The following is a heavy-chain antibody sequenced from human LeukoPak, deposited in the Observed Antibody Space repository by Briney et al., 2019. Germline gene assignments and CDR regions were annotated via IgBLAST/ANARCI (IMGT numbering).Heavy chain of an antibody. J-gene: IGHJ4*02. D-gene: IGHD2-15*01. CDR3: ARELLLH. V-gene: IGHV1-46*01. Sequence: ASVMVSCKASGYTFTHHYIHWVRQAPGQGLEWLGIINPNGGGTSYAQRFQGRITMTRDTSTSTVYMELSSLRSEDTAVYYCARELLLHWGQGTLVTVSS. CDR2: INPNGGGT. CDR1: GYTFTHHY.